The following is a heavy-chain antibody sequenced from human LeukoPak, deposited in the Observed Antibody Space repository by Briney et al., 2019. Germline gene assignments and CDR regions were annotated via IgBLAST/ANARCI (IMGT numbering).Heavy chain of an antibody. J-gene: IGHJ6*02. CDR2: ISYDGSNK. CDR3: AKDCITMVRGVNRYGMDV. D-gene: IGHD3-10*01. V-gene: IGHV3-30*18. CDR1: GFTFSSYG. Sequence: PGRSLRLSCAASGFTFSSYGMHWVRQAPGKGLEWVAVISYDGSNKYYADSVKGRFTISRDNSKNTLYLQMNSLRAEDTAVYYCAKDCITMVRGVNRYGMDVWGQGTTVTVSS.